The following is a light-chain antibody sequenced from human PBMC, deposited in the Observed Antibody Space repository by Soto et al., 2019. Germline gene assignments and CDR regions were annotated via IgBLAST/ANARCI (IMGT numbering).Light chain of an antibody. CDR2: DVN. J-gene: IGLJ2*01. CDR1: SSDVGGYNY. Sequence: QSALTQPRSVSGSPGQSVTICCTGTSSDVGGYNYVSWYQQHPGKAPKLMIYDVNKWPSGVPHRFSGSKSGNTASLTISGLQTEDAADYYCVTWDDSLNGMVFGGGTKVTVL. CDR3: VTWDDSLNGMV. V-gene: IGLV2-11*01.